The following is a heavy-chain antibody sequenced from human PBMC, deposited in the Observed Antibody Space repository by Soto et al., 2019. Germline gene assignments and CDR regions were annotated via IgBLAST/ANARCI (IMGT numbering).Heavy chain of an antibody. Sequence: GGSLRLSCAASGFTFSSYGMHWVRQAPGKGLEWVAVIWYDGSNKYYADSVKGRFTISRDNSKNTLYLQMNSLRAEDTAVYYCARDSHAVVVAATHFPGYYFDYWGQGTLVTVSS. CDR3: ARDSHAVVVAATHFPGYYFDY. CDR1: GFTFSSYG. V-gene: IGHV3-33*01. D-gene: IGHD2-15*01. CDR2: IWYDGSNK. J-gene: IGHJ4*02.